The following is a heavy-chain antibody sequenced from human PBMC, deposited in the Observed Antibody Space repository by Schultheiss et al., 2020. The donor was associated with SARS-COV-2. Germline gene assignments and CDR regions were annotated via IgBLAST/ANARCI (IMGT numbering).Heavy chain of an antibody. CDR1: GFTFRNYW. D-gene: IGHD2-2*01. CDR3: ARDGRYCSSTSCYLAHAPGWFDP. V-gene: IGHV3-64*01. J-gene: IGHJ5*02. Sequence: GESLKISCAASGFTFRNYWMHWVRQAPGKGLEYVSAISSNGGSTYYANSVKGRFTISRDNSKNTLYLQMNSLRAEDTAVYYCARDGRYCSSTSCYLAHAPGWFDPWGQGTLVTVSS. CDR2: ISSNGGST.